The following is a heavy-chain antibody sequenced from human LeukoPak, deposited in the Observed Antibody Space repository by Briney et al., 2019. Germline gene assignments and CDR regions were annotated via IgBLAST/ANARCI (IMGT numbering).Heavy chain of an antibody. D-gene: IGHD3-16*01. CDR3: AREGEVSHLEYFQD. J-gene: IGHJ1*01. CDR1: GGSFSGYY. Sequence: SETLSLTCAVYGGSFSGYYWSWIRQPPGKGLEWTGSLHSSGNTYSNPSLKSRVTISVDTSKNQFSLKLTSVTAADTAVYYCAREGEVSHLEYFQDWGQGTLVTVSS. CDR2: LHSSGNT. V-gene: IGHV4-34*01.